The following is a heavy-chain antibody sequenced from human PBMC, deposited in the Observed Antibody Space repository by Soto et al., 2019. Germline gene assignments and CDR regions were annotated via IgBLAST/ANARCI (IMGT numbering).Heavy chain of an antibody. J-gene: IGHJ4*02. CDR1: DASVNTGNYY. CDR3: AREEKKWARYGGDFDY. CDR2: IYYIGTT. D-gene: IGHD1-26*01. Sequence: QVQLQESGPGLVKPSETLSLTCSVSDASVNTGNYYWIWIRQPPVKGLEWIGHIYYIGTTNYNPIIKSRVSHPVDTSKDLFSLKVTSVTAADTAMYFCAREEKKWARYGGDFDYWGQGILVTVSS. V-gene: IGHV4-61*01.